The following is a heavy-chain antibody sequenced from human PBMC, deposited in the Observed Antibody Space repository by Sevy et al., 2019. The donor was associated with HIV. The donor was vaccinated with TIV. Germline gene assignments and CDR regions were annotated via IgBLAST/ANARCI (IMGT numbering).Heavy chain of an antibody. CDR3: AREGCTRPHDY. CDR1: GFAFYDYS. J-gene: IGHJ4*02. V-gene: IGHV3-23*01. CDR2: LSFGCGKI. D-gene: IGHD2-8*01. Sequence: GGCLRLSCAASGFAFYDYSMSWIRQAPGKGLEWFATLSFGCGKINYADSVKGRFTISRDNSKNSFYLQMDNLRVEATALYYRAREGCTRPHDYWGQGTRVTVSS.